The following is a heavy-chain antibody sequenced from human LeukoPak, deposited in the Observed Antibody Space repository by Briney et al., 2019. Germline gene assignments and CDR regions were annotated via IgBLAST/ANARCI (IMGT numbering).Heavy chain of an antibody. V-gene: IGHV4-30-2*01. CDR1: GGSFGSGGYS. J-gene: IGHJ4*02. Sequence: SETLSLTCAVSGGSFGSGGYSWSWIRQPPGTGLEWIGYIYHSGSTYYNPSLKSRLTISVDRSKNQFSLTVSSVTAADTAVYYCARVESRALYFDHWGQGTLVTVSS. CDR2: IYHSGST. D-gene: IGHD3-3*01. CDR3: ARVESRALYFDH.